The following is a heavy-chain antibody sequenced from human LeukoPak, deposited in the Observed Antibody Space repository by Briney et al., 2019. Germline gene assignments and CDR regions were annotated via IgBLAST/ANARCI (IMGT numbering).Heavy chain of an antibody. CDR3: AGERGEEYSSGWYKTNFFYN. CDR2: GDYSGGT. V-gene: IGHV4-38-2*02. CDR1: GYSISSGYY. J-gene: IGHJ4*02. Sequence: PSETLSLTCTVSGYSISSGYYWAWIRQPPGKGLEWIATGDYSGGTYYNPTLESRVAISADMSKNQISLQLTSVTGADTAVYYCAGERGEEYSSGWYKTNFFYNWGQGVRVTVSS. D-gene: IGHD6-19*01.